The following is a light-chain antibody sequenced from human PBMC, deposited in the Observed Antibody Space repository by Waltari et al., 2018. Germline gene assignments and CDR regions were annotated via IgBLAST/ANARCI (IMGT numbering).Light chain of an antibody. CDR1: SRDVGGYNY. CDR2: EVS. CDR3: SSYAGSNNLL. Sequence: QSALTQPPSASGSPGQSVTIPCTGTSRDVGGYNYVSWYQQPPGKAPNLMIYEVSKRPSGVPDRFSGSKSGNTASLTVSGLQAEDEADYYCSSYAGSNNLLFGGGTKLTVL. V-gene: IGLV2-8*01. J-gene: IGLJ2*01.